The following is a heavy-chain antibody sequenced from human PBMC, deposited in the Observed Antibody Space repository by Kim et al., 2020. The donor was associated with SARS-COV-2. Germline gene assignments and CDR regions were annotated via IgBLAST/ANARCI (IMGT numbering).Heavy chain of an antibody. V-gene: IGHV4-4*07. D-gene: IGHD3-22*01. CDR3: ARAFSYYYDSSGYYYYYYGMAV. CDR1: GGSISSYY. CDR2: IYTSGST. J-gene: IGHJ6*02. Sequence: SETLSLTCTVSGGSISSYYWSWIRQPAGKGLEWIGRIYTSGSTNYNPSLKSRVTMSVDTSKNQFSLKLSSVTAADTAVYYCARAFSYYYDSSGYYYYYYGMAVWGQGTTVTVSS.